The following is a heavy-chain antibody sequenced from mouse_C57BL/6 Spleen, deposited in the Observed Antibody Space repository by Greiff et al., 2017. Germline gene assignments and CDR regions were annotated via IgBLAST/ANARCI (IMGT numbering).Heavy chain of an antibody. Sequence: QVQLQQPGAELVRPGSSVKLSCKASGYTFTSYWMDWVKQRPGQGLEWIGNIYPSDSETHYNQKFKDKATLTVDKSSSTAYMQLSSLTSEDSAVYYCARRADSSGYLFAYWGQGTLVTVSA. D-gene: IGHD3-2*02. CDR1: GYTFTSYW. J-gene: IGHJ3*01. CDR3: ARRADSSGYLFAY. V-gene: IGHV1-61*01. CDR2: IYPSDSET.